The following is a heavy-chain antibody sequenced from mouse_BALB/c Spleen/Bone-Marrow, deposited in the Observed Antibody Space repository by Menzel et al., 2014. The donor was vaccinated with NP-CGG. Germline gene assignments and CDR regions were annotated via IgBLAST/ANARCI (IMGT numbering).Heavy chain of an antibody. Sequence: EVKLVESGGGLVQPGGSLKLSCATSGFTFSDYYMYWVRQTPEKRLEWVAYISNGGGSTYYPGTVKGRFTISRDSAKNTLYLRMSRLKSEDTAMYYCARHLYGNYGAMDYWGQGTSVTVSS. CDR3: ARHLYGNYGAMDY. CDR1: GFTFSDYY. J-gene: IGHJ4*01. CDR2: ISNGGGST. D-gene: IGHD2-1*01. V-gene: IGHV5-12*02.